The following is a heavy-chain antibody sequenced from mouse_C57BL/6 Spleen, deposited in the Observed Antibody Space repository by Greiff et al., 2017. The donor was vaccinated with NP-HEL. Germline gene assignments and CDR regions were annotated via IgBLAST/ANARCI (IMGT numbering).Heavy chain of an antibody. Sequence: QVQLQQSGAELMKPGASVKLSCKATGYTFTGYWIEWVKQRPGHGLEWIGEILPGSGSPNSNEKFKGKATFTADTASNTAYMQRSSLPTEDSAIYYCARAGDYDGIAYWGQGTLVTVSA. CDR3: ARAGDYDGIAY. CDR1: GYTFTGYW. CDR2: ILPGSGSP. V-gene: IGHV1-9*01. J-gene: IGHJ3*01. D-gene: IGHD2-4*01.